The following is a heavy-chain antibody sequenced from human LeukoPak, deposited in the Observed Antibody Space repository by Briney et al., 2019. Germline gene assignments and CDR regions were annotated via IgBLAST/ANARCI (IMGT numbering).Heavy chain of an antibody. D-gene: IGHD2-8*01. CDR2: IYTSGST. J-gene: IGHJ6*02. Sequence: PSETLSLTCTVSGGSISSYYWSWIRQPAGKGLEWIGRIYTSGSTNYTPSLKSRVTMSVDTSKNKFSLKLSSVTAADTAVYYCARGWSSYGMDVWGQGTTVTVSS. CDR1: GGSISSYY. V-gene: IGHV4-4*07. CDR3: ARGWSSYGMDV.